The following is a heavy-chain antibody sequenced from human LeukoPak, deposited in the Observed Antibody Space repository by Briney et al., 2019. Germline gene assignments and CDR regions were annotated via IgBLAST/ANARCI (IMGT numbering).Heavy chain of an antibody. J-gene: IGHJ4*02. V-gene: IGHV1-2*02. D-gene: IGHD3-22*01. Sequence: ASVKVSCKVSGYTFTGYYMHWVRQTPGQGLEWMGWINPNSGGTNYAQKFQGRVTMTRDTSISTAYMELSRLRSDDTAVYYCARPYYDSSGYSLFGYWGQETLVTVSS. CDR2: INPNSGGT. CDR3: ARPYYDSSGYSLFGY. CDR1: GYTFTGYY.